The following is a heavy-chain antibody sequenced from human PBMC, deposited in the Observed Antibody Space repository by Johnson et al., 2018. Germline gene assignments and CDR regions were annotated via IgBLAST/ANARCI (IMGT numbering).Heavy chain of an antibody. J-gene: IGHJ1*01. CDR3: TTDVSVAGRVVGFQH. D-gene: IGHD6-19*01. Sequence: VQLVQSGGGLVKPGGSLRLSCPGSGFIFSNAWFNWVRQAPGKGLEWVGRIMSKSSGGRTDYAAPVKGRFTISRDDSKNMVYLQMDSLKVEDTGLYYCTTDVSVAGRVVGFQHGGRGTLVTVSS. CDR2: IMSKSSGGRT. V-gene: IGHV3-15*07. CDR1: GFIFSNAW.